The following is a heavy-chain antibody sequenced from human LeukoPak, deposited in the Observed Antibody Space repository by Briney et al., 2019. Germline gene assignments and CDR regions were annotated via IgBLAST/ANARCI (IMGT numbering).Heavy chain of an antibody. Sequence: PGGPLRLSCAASGFTFDDYAMHWVRQAPGKGLEWVSGISWNSGSIGYADSVKGRFTISRDNAKNSLYLQMNSLRAEDTALYYCAKVPSGSIQGEFDPWGQGTLVTVSS. D-gene: IGHD6-19*01. V-gene: IGHV3-9*01. J-gene: IGHJ5*02. CDR2: ISWNSGSI. CDR3: AKVPSGSIQGEFDP. CDR1: GFTFDDYA.